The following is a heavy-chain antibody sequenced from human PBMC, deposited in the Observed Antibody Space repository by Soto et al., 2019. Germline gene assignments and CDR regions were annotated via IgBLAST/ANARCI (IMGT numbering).Heavy chain of an antibody. V-gene: IGHV4-59*01. J-gene: IGHJ4*02. D-gene: IGHD3-3*01. CDR1: GGSISSYY. Sequence: QVQLQESGPGLVKPSETLSLTCTVSGGSISSYYWSWIRQSPGKGLEWIGYMYYSGSTNYNPSLNSRDTISIDTSRNQFSLKPGSVTAADTAVYYFARGTFGVVKHWGQGTLVTVSS. CDR3: ARGTFGVVKH. CDR2: MYYSGST.